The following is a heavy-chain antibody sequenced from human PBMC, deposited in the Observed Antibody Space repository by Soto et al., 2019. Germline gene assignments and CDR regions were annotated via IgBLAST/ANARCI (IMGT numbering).Heavy chain of an antibody. D-gene: IGHD3-10*01. Sequence: QVQLVESGGGVVQPGRSLRLSCAASGFTFSSYGMHWVRQAPGKGLEWGAVIWYDGSNKYYADSVKGRFTISRDNSKNTLYLQMNSLRAEDTAVYYCARGRLGGVGYYYYMDVWGKGTTVTVSS. CDR2: IWYDGSNK. CDR1: GFTFSSYG. CDR3: ARGRLGGVGYYYYMDV. V-gene: IGHV3-33*01. J-gene: IGHJ6*03.